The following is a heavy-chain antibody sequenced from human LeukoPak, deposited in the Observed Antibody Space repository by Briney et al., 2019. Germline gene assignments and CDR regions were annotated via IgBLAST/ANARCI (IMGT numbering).Heavy chain of an antibody. CDR2: INHSGST. J-gene: IGHJ5*02. V-gene: IGHV4-34*01. CDR3: ARARGYSYSWFDP. CDR1: GGSFSGYY. D-gene: IGHD5-18*01. Sequence: SETLSLTCAVYGGSFSGYYWSWIRQPPGKGLEWVGEINHSGSTNYNPSLKSRVTISVDTSKNQFSLKLSSVTAADTAVYYCARARGYSYSWFDPWGQGTLVTVSS.